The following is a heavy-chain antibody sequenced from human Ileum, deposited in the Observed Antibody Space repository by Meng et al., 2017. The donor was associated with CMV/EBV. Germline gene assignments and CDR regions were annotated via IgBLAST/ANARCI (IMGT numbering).Heavy chain of an antibody. CDR1: GFTFSSHG. Sequence: GESLKISCAASGFTFSSHGMHWVRQAPGKGLEYVSFISSNGGSTYYADSVKGRFTISRDNSKNTLYLQMGSLRAEDMAVYYCARDRRWLQFLDYWGQGTLVTVSS. V-gene: IGHV3-64*02. CDR2: ISSNGGST. J-gene: IGHJ4*02. CDR3: ARDRRWLQFLDY. D-gene: IGHD5-24*01.